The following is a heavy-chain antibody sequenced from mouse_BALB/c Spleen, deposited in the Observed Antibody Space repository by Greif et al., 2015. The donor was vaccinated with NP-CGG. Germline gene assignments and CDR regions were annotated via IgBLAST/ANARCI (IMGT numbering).Heavy chain of an antibody. Sequence: QVQLQQSGAELVRPGASVKLSCKASGYTFTSYWINWVKQRPGQGLEWIGNIYPSDSYTNYNQKFKDKATLTVDKSSSTAYMQLSSPTSEDSAVYYCTRGTVIEYFDVWGAGTTVTVSS. CDR1: GYTFTSYW. D-gene: IGHD4-1*01. CDR2: IYPSDSYT. V-gene: IGHV1-69*02. J-gene: IGHJ1*01. CDR3: TRGTVIEYFDV.